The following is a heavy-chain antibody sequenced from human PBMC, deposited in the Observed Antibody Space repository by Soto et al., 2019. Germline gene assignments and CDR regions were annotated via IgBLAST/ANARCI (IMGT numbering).Heavy chain of an antibody. CDR3: ARADDYKSSWFDP. J-gene: IGHJ5*02. CDR2: INNSGST. D-gene: IGHD4-4*01. Sequence: SETLSLTCIVSGGSVSSVTYYWSWIRQPPGKGLEWIGYINNSGSTKYNPSLKSRVTMSLDTSKNQFSLKLISVTAADTAVYYCARADDYKSSWFDPWGQGTLVTVSS. V-gene: IGHV4-61*01. CDR1: GGSVSSVTYY.